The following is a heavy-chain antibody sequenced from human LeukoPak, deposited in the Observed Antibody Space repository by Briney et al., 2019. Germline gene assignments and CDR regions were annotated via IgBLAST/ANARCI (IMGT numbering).Heavy chain of an antibody. J-gene: IGHJ4*02. V-gene: IGHV3-66*02. Sequence: GGSLRLSCAASGFTVSSNYMSCVRQAPGKGLVCVSVIYRGGSTYYAESVKGRFTISRDNSKNTLYLQMNSLRAEDTAVYYCARAVAGGEYYFDYWGQGTLVTVSS. CDR3: ARAVAGGEYYFDY. CDR1: GFTVSSNY. D-gene: IGHD3-10*01. CDR2: IYRGGST.